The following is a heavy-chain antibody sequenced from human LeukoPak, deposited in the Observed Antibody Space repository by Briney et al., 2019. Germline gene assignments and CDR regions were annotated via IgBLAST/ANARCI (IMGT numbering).Heavy chain of an antibody. Sequence: GGSLRLSCAASGFTVSSNYMSWVRQAPGRGLEWVSVIYSGGSTYYADSVKGRFTISRDNSKNALYLQMNSLRAEDTAVYYCASALWFEGAFDIWGQGTMVTVSS. J-gene: IGHJ3*02. CDR2: IYSGGST. CDR1: GFTVSSNY. D-gene: IGHD3-10*01. CDR3: ASALWFEGAFDI. V-gene: IGHV3-66*01.